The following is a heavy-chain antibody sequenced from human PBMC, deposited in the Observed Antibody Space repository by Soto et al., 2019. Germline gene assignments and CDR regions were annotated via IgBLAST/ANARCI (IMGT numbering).Heavy chain of an antibody. CDR2: IYYSGST. CDR3: ARRNQSRGWDQYYFDY. J-gene: IGHJ4*02. CDR1: GGSISSSSYY. Sequence: PSETLSLTCTVSGGSISSSSYYWGWFRQPPGKGLEWIGSIYYSGSTYYNPSLKSRVTISVDTSKNQFSLKLSSVTAADTAVYYCARRNQSRGWDQYYFDYWGQGTLVTVS. D-gene: IGHD6-19*01. V-gene: IGHV4-39*01.